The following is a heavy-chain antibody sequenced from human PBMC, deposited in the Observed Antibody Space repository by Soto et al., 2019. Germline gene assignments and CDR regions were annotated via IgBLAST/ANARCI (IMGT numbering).Heavy chain of an antibody. D-gene: IGHD1-26*01. Sequence: EVHLVGSGGGLIQPGGSLRLSCAASGFAFNNYAMSWVRQVPGKGLEWVSAISGGGGSTFYADSVKGRFTISRDNSKNTLSLQMNSLRAEDTAVYFCAKETMVVVGGLAEFWGQGTLVTVSP. CDR2: ISGGGGST. CDR1: GFAFNNYA. V-gene: IGHV3-23*04. CDR3: AKETMVVVGGLAEF. J-gene: IGHJ4*02.